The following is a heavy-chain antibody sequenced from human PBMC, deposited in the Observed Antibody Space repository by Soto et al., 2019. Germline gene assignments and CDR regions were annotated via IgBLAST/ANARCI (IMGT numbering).Heavy chain of an antibody. Sequence: SETLSLTCAVSGGSITSSNWWSWVRQPPGKGLEWIGEIYHRGSTNYNPSLKSRVTISVGKSKNKFSLNLTSVTAADTAVYYCSIGCLADFYYFYGIDVWGQVTTVTVSS. J-gene: IGHJ6*02. CDR2: IYHRGST. CDR3: SIGCLADFYYFYGIDV. V-gene: IGHV4-4*02. D-gene: IGHD3-3*01. CDR1: GGSITSSNW.